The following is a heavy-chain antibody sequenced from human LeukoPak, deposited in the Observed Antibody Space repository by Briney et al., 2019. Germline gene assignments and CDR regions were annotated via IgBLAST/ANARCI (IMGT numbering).Heavy chain of an antibody. CDR2: IYTSGST. D-gene: IGHD4-11*01. CDR3: ARGRSDYSNYYFDY. V-gene: IGHV4-61*09. Sequence: RPSQTLSLTCTVSRGSISSGSYYWTWIRQPAGKRLEWIGHIYTSGSTNFNPSLKSRVTMSLDTSKNQFSLRLSSVTAADTAVYYCARGRSDYSNYYFDYWGQGTLVTVSS. J-gene: IGHJ4*02. CDR1: RGSISSGSYY.